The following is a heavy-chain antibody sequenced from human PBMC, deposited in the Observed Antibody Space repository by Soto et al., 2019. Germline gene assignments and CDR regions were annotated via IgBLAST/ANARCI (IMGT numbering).Heavy chain of an antibody. D-gene: IGHD2-21*02. CDR1: GGTFSSYV. Sequence: ASVKVSCKASGGTFSSYVISWVRQAPGQGLEWMGGIIPIFGTANYAQKFQGRVTITADKSTSTAYMELSSLRSEDTAVYYCARDQAAYCGGDCYSYDYWGQGTLVTVSS. V-gene: IGHV1-69*06. CDR3: ARDQAAYCGGDCYSYDY. CDR2: IIPIFGTA. J-gene: IGHJ4*02.